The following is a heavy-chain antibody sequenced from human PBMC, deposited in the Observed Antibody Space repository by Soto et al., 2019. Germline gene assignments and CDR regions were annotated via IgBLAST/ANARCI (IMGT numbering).Heavy chain of an antibody. V-gene: IGHV1-69*12. D-gene: IGHD2-21*02. J-gene: IGHJ4*02. CDR1: GGTFSSYA. CDR3: ARSQHDGTVVTPELTGYFDY. Sequence: QVQLVRSGAEVKKPGSSVKVSCKASGGTFSSYAISWVRQAPGQGLEWMGGIIPIFGTANYAQKFQGRVTITADESTSTAYMELSSLRSEDTAVYYCARSQHDGTVVTPELTGYFDYWGQGTLVTVAS. CDR2: IIPIFGTA.